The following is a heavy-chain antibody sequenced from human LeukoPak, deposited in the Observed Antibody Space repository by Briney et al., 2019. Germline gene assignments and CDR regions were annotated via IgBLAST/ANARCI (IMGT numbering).Heavy chain of an antibody. CDR3: ARHVGYCSSTSCYDGVDY. J-gene: IGHJ4*02. CDR1: GGSISSYY. CDR2: IYNSGST. Sequence: SETLSLTCTVSGGSISSYYWSWIRQPPWRGLEWIGYIYNSGSTNFNPSLKSRVTISVDTSKNQSSLKLSSVTAADTAVYYCARHVGYCSSTSCYDGVDYWGQGTLVTVSS. V-gene: IGHV4-59*08. D-gene: IGHD2-2*01.